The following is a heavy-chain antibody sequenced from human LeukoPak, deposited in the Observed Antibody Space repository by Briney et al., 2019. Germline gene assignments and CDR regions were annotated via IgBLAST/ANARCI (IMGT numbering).Heavy chain of an antibody. Sequence: PGGSLRLSCAVSGFTFDDYAMHWVRQVPGKGPEWVSGISWNSDTIDLADSVKGRFTISRDNAKNSLYLQMNRLRAEDTALYYCATNGGGDSGYGNFDYWGQGTLVTVSS. J-gene: IGHJ4*02. CDR3: ATNGGGDSGYGNFDY. V-gene: IGHV3-9*01. CDR2: ISWNSDTI. D-gene: IGHD5-12*01. CDR1: GFTFDDYA.